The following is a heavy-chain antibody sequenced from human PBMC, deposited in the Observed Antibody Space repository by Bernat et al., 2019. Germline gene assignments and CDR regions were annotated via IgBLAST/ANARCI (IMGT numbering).Heavy chain of an antibody. CDR2: INPNSGGT. D-gene: IGHD6-19*01. CDR3: ARALAVAGGSWFDP. Sequence: QVQLVQSGAEVKKPGASVKVSCKASGYTFTGYYMHWVRQAPGQGLEWMGWINPNSGGTNYAQKFQGWVTMTRDTSISPAYMELSRLRSDDTAVYYCARALAVAGGSWFDPWGQGTLVTVSS. V-gene: IGHV1-2*04. CDR1: GYTFTGYY. J-gene: IGHJ5*02.